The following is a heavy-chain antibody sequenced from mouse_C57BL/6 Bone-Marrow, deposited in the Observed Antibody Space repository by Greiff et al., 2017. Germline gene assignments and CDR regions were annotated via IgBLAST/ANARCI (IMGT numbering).Heavy chain of an antibody. Sequence: EVQLQQSGAELVRPGASVKLSCTASGFNIKDDYMHWVKQRPEQGLEWIGWIDPENGDTEYASKFQGKATITADTSSNTAYLQLSSLTSEDTAVYYCTTSFYDAKDYWGQGTSVTVSS. V-gene: IGHV14-4*01. J-gene: IGHJ4*01. CDR2: IDPENGDT. CDR3: TTSFYDAKDY. CDR1: GFNIKDDY.